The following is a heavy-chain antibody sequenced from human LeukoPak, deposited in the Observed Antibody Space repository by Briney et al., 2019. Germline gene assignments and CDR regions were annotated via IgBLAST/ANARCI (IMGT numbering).Heavy chain of an antibody. V-gene: IGHV3-48*04. D-gene: IGHD6-19*01. CDR2: ISSGGSTA. CDR1: GFTFSSYA. CDR3: AKDMAVAGTGPLDY. Sequence: GGSLRLSCAASGFTFSSYATNWVRQAPGKGLEWVSYISSGGSTAYYADSVKGRFTVSRDNAKNSLYLQMNSLRTEDTAVYYCAKDMAVAGTGPLDYWGQGTLVTVSS. J-gene: IGHJ4*02.